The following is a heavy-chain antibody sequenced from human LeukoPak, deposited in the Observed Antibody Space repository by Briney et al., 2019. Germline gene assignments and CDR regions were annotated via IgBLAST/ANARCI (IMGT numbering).Heavy chain of an antibody. V-gene: IGHV3-7*01. CDR3: ARDFATWGIVVVPAALDY. J-gene: IGHJ4*02. Sequence: GGSLRLSCAASGFTFSSYWMSWVRQAPGKGLEWVANIKQDGSEKYYVDSVKGRFTISRDNAKNSLYLQMNSLRAEDTAVYYCARDFATWGIVVVPAALDYWGQGTVVTVSS. CDR2: IKQDGSEK. D-gene: IGHD2-2*01. CDR1: GFTFSSYW.